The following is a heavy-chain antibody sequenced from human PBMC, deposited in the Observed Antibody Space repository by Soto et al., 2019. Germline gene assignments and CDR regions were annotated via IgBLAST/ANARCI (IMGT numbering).Heavy chain of an antibody. CDR3: SRSEVGDYMDV. CDR2: LNPNNGNT. V-gene: IGHV1-8*01. J-gene: IGHJ6*03. D-gene: IGHD3-3*01. Sequence: QAQLEQSGAEVKEPGASVKVSCKASENTFTNYDISWVRQAPGQGLEWMGWLNPNNGNTGYAPKFRGRVTMTRDPSKRTAFMEMSSLRAEDTAVYYCSRSEVGDYMDVWGKGTTVTVSS. CDR1: ENTFTNYD.